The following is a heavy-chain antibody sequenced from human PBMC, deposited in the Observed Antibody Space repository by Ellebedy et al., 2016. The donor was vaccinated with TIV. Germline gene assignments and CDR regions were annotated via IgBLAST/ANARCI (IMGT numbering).Heavy chain of an antibody. Sequence: SETLSLXCSVSGVSVTSSPYYWGWIRQPPGKGLEWIACVSSSGTTYYTASLQSRLAISLDSSKNQVSLALTSVTAADTAVYYCAQYGRGNYGESWGQGALVSVSS. V-gene: IGHV4-39*07. J-gene: IGHJ4*02. CDR1: GVSVTSSPYY. CDR3: AQYGRGNYGES. D-gene: IGHD3-10*01. CDR2: VSSSGTT.